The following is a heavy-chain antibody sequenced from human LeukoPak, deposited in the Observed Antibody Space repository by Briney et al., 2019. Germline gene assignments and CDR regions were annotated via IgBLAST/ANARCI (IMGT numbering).Heavy chain of an antibody. Sequence: SQTLSLTCTVSGGSISSGGYYWSWIRQHPGKGLEWIGYIYYSGSTYYNPSLKSRVTISVDTSKNQFSPKLSSVTAADTAVYYCARTAGTTMKGNWFDPWGQGTLVTVSS. CDR2: IYYSGST. J-gene: IGHJ5*02. CDR3: ARTAGTTMKGNWFDP. D-gene: IGHD1-7*01. V-gene: IGHV4-31*03. CDR1: GGSISSGGYY.